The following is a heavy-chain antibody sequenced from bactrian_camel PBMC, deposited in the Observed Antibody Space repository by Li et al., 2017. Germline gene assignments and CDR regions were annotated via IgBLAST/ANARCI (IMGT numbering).Heavy chain of an antibody. Sequence: VQLVESGGGSVQAGGSLRLSCASSKVTYSLYYMTWVRQAPGKGLEWVSSIYSDTSDTYYADSVKGRFTISRDSAKNAVYLQMNSLKPEDTAMYYCAANFGPYCSGPYLARRANFLGQGTQVTVS. CDR1: KVTYSLYY. D-gene: IGHD2*01. V-gene: IGHV3-2*01. J-gene: IGHJ4*01. CDR2: IYSDTSDT.